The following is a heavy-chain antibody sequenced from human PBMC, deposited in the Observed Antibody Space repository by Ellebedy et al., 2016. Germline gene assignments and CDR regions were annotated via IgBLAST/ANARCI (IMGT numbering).Heavy chain of an antibody. CDR2: ISAYNGNT. CDR1: GYTFTSYG. CDR3: ARLKPTYCSSTSCYKRNNWFDP. V-gene: IGHV1-18*01. Sequence: ASVKVSXXASGYTFTSYGISWVRQAPGQGLEWMGWISAYNGNTNYAQKLQGRVTMTTDTSTSTAYMELRSLRSDDTAVYYCARLKPTYCSSTSCYKRNNWFDPWGQGTLVTVSS. J-gene: IGHJ5*02. D-gene: IGHD2-2*02.